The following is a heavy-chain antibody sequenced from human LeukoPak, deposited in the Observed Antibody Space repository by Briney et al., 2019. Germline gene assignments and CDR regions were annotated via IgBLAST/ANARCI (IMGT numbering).Heavy chain of an antibody. D-gene: IGHD1-26*01. J-gene: IGHJ4*02. CDR3: ARHGASGSYLYYFDY. CDR2: IYYSGGT. Sequence: SETLSLTCTVSGGSISSYYWSWIRQTPGKGLEWIGYIYYSGGTNYNPSLKSRVTISVDTSKNQFSLKLSSVTAADTAVYFCARHGASGSYLYYFDYWGQGTLVTVSS. V-gene: IGHV4-59*08. CDR1: GGSISSYY.